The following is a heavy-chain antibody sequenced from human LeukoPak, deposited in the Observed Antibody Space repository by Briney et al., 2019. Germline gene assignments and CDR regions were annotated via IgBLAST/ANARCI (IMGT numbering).Heavy chain of an antibody. CDR3: ARESPLGGTFDY. Sequence: SETLSLTCTVSGGSISSYYWSWIRQPPGKGLEWIGYIYYSGSTNYNPSLKSRVTISVDTSKNQFSLKPSSVTAADTAVYYCARESPLGGTFDYWGQGTLVTVSS. J-gene: IGHJ4*02. CDR1: GGSISSYY. V-gene: IGHV4-59*01. D-gene: IGHD3-16*01. CDR2: IYYSGST.